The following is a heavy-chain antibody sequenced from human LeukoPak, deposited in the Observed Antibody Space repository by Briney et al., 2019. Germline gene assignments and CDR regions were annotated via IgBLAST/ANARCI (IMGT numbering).Heavy chain of an antibody. CDR2: IYYSGST. J-gene: IGHJ4*02. D-gene: IGHD1-26*01. V-gene: IGHV4-39*07. CDR1: GGSISSSNYY. Sequence: SETLSLTCTVSGGSISSSNYYWGWIRQPPGKGLEWIGSIYYSGSTYYSPSLKSRVTISVDTSKNQFSLKLSSVTAADTAVYYCVSGVWELLDYWGQGTLVTVSS. CDR3: VSGVWELLDY.